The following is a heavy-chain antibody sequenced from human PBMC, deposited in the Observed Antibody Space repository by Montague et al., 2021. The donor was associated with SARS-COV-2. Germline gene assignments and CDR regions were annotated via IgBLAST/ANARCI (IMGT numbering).Heavy chain of an antibody. CDR3: ARVGRQQLVRLSGMDV. CDR2: IYYSGST. V-gene: IGHV4-39*07. D-gene: IGHD6-13*01. Sequence: SETLSLTCAVYVDLFSGYYWAWIRQSPGKGLEWIGSIYYSGSTYYNPSLKSRVTISVDTSKNQFSLKLSSVTAADTAVYYCARVGRQQLVRLSGMDVWGQGTTVTVSS. J-gene: IGHJ6*02. CDR1: VDLFSGYY.